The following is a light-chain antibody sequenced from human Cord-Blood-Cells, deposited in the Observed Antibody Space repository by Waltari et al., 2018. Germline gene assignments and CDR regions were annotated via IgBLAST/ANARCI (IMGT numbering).Light chain of an antibody. J-gene: IGLJ3*02. Sequence: QSALTQPASVSGSPGQSITISCTGTSSDVGGYNYVSWYQQHPGKAPKLMIYDVNKRPSGVSNRFSGSKPGNTASLTISGLQAEEEADYYCSSYTSSSTVFGGGTKLTVL. CDR3: SSYTSSSTV. CDR2: DVN. V-gene: IGLV2-14*01. CDR1: SSDVGGYNY.